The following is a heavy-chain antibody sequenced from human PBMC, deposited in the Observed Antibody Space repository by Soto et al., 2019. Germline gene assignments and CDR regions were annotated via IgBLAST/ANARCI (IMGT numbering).Heavy chain of an antibody. J-gene: IGHJ3*02. CDR2: IKSKTDGGTT. V-gene: IGHV3-15*01. D-gene: IGHD1-20*01. Sequence: GGSLRLSCAASGFTFSNAWMSWVRQAPGKGLEWVGRIKSKTDGGTTDYAAPVKGRFTISRDDSKNTLYLQMNSLKTEDTAVYYCTKLGIGPYTDAFDIWGQGTMVTVSS. CDR1: GFTFSNAW. CDR3: TKLGIGPYTDAFDI.